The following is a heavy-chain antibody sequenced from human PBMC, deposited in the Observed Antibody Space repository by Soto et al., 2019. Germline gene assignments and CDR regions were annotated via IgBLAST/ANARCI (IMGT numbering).Heavy chain of an antibody. CDR2: ISSSSSYI. J-gene: IGHJ3*02. Sequence: EVQLVESGGGLVKPGGSLRLSCAASGFTFSSYSMNWVRQAPGKGLEWVSSISSSSSYIYYADSVKGRFTISRDKAKKSLYLQMKSQRAEETAVYYCARGWEGDEYYDNLTGSDHDAFDIWGQGTMVTVSS. V-gene: IGHV3-21*01. D-gene: IGHD3-9*01. CDR3: ARGWEGDEYYDNLTGSDHDAFDI. CDR1: GFTFSSYS.